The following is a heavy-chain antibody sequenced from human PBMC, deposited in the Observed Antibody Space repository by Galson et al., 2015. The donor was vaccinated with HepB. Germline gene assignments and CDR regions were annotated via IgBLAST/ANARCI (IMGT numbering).Heavy chain of an antibody. D-gene: IGHD2-21*01. CDR2: MNPNSGNT. V-gene: IGHV1-8*01. Sequence: SVKVSCKAHAYNFTSYDIHWVRQATGQGLEWMGWMNPNSGNTGYAQKFQGRVTMTRNTSISTAYMELSSLRSEDTAVYYCARGVFGSGYFDYWGQGTLVTVSS. J-gene: IGHJ4*02. CDR3: ARGVFGSGYFDY. CDR1: AYNFTSYD.